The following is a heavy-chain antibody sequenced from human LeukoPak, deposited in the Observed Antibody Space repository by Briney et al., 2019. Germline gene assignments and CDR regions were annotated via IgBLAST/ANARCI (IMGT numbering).Heavy chain of an antibody. Sequence: GGSLRLSCAASGFTFSRYGMQWVRQAPGKGPEWVAVIWHDESNKYYADSVKGRFTISRDNSKNTLYLQMNSLRAEDTAVYYCAKCYYHDSSGYCRFDYWGQGTLVTVSS. V-gene: IGHV3-33*06. CDR3: AKCYYHDSSGYCRFDY. CDR2: IWHDESNK. J-gene: IGHJ4*02. CDR1: GFTFSRYG. D-gene: IGHD3-22*01.